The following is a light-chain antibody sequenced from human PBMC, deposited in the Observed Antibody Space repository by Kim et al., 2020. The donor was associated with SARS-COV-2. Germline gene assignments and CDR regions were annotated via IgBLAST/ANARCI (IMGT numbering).Light chain of an antibody. J-gene: IGLJ2*01. Sequence: PGKPARMACVGSNDEGKTVHWYQQKPGQAPVLVISYDSDRPSGIPGRFSGSHSGNTATLTISRVEAGDEADYYCQVWDSSSDHVVFGRGTQLTVL. CDR3: QVWDSSSDHVV. CDR1: NDEGKT. CDR2: YDS. V-gene: IGLV3-21*01.